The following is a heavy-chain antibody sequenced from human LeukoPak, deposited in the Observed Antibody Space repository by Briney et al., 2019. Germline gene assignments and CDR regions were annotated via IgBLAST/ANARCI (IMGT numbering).Heavy chain of an antibody. D-gene: IGHD2-2*01. Sequence: GGSLRLSCAASGFTFSSYAMHWVRQAPGKGLEWVAVISYDGSNKYYADSVKGRFTISRDNSKNTLYLQMNSLRAEDTAVYYCARDLGYCSSTSCPPHYWGQGTLVTVSS. V-gene: IGHV3-30-3*01. CDR1: GFTFSSYA. CDR3: ARDLGYCSSTSCPPHY. J-gene: IGHJ4*02. CDR2: ISYDGSNK.